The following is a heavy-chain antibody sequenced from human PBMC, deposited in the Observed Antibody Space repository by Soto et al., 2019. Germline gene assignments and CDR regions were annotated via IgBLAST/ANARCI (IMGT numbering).Heavy chain of an antibody. D-gene: IGHD2-15*01. CDR3: AKDRPDAKDIVVVVAAYNWFDP. Sequence: GGSLRLSCAASGFTFSSYAMSWVRQAPGKGLEWVSAISGSGGSTYYADSVKGRFTISRDNSKNTLYLQMNSLRAEDTAVYYCAKDRPDAKDIVVVVAAYNWFDPWGQGTLVTVSS. CDR2: ISGSGGST. V-gene: IGHV3-23*01. CDR1: GFTFSSYA. J-gene: IGHJ5*02.